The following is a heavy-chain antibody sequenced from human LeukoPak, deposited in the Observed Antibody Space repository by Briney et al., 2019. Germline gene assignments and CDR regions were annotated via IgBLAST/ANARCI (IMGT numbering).Heavy chain of an antibody. Sequence: PGGSPRLPCAASGFTFSSYSMNWVRQAPGKGLEWVSYISSSSSTIYYADSVKGRFTISRDNAKNTLYLQMNSLRAEDTAVYYCARALGGMDVWGQGTTVTVSS. V-gene: IGHV3-48*01. CDR3: ARALGGMDV. CDR1: GFTFSSYS. J-gene: IGHJ6*02. CDR2: ISSSSSTI.